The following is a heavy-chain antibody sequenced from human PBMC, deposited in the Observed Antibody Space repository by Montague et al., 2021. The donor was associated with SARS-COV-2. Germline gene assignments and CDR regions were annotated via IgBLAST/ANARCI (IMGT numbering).Heavy chain of an antibody. CDR3: TALHGPHLYYHFWSGSLDG. D-gene: IGHD3-3*01. CDR1: GFTFSNSW. Sequence: SLRLSCAASGFTFSNSWMSWVRQAPGKGLEWVGRIKSKTGGGPTDYAVPVKGRFTISRADSTNTLYLQINSLKIADTALYYCTALHGPHLYYHFWSGSLDGWGQGTLVTVSS. CDR2: IKSKTGGGPT. V-gene: IGHV3-15*01. J-gene: IGHJ4*02.